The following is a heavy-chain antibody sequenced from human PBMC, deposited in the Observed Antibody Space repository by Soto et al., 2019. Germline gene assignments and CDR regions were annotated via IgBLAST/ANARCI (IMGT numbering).Heavy chain of an antibody. V-gene: IGHV3-15*07. Sequence: GSLRLSCAASGFTFSNAWMNWVRQAPGKGLEWVGRIKSKTDGGTTDYAAPVKGRFTISRDDSKNTLYLQMNSLKTEDTAVYYCTPYGDYPGGYYGMDVWGQGTTVTVSS. CDR1: GFTFSNAW. J-gene: IGHJ6*02. CDR3: TPYGDYPGGYYGMDV. CDR2: IKSKTDGGTT. D-gene: IGHD4-17*01.